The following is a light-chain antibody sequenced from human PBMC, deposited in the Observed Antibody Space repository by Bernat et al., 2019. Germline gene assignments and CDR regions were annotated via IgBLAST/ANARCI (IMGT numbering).Light chain of an antibody. V-gene: IGLV3-25*03. CDR2: KDI. J-gene: IGLJ7*01. CDR1: TLAKQY. Sequence: SFDLTQPPSVSVSPRQTARITCSGDTLAKQYVNWYQQKSGQAPLQVIYKDIERPSGIPERFSGSSSGTTVTLTISEVQTEDEADYYCQSADNSGTYPVFGGGTQLTVL. CDR3: QSADNSGTYPV.